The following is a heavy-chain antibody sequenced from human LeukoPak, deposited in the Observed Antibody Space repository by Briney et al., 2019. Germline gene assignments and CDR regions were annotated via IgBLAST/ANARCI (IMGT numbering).Heavy chain of an antibody. D-gene: IGHD3-10*01. J-gene: IGHJ4*02. V-gene: IGHV4-34*01. CDR1: GGSFSGYY. CDR2: INHSGST. CDR3: ARKMVRGVHRLYYFDY. Sequence: SSETLSLTCAVYGGSFSGYYWSWIRQPPGKGLEWIGEINHSGSTNYNPSLKSRVTISVDTSKNQFSLKLSSVTAADTAVYYCARKMVRGVHRLYYFDYWGQGTLVTVSS.